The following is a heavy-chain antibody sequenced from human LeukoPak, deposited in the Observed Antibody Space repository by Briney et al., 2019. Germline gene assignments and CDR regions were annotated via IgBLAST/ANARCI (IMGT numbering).Heavy chain of an antibody. J-gene: IGHJ3*02. V-gene: IGHV3-74*01. Sequence: GGSLRLSCAASGFTFSTYWMHWVRQAPGKGLVWVSRINGDGSSTSHADSVKGRFTISRDNAKNTLYLQMNTLRAEDTAVFYCARDLGDAFDMWGQGTMVTVSS. CDR3: ARDLGDAFDM. CDR2: INGDGSST. CDR1: GFTFSTYW.